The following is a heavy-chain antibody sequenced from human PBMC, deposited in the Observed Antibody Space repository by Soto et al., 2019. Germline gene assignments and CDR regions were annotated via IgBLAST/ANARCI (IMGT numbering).Heavy chain of an antibody. D-gene: IGHD3-9*01. Sequence: QVQLVQSGAEVKKPGASVKVSCKASGYTFTSYGISWVRQAPGQGLEWMGWISAYNGNTNYAQKLQGRVTMTTDTSTSTAYMELRSLRSDDTAVYYCAREGTYYDILTGYETQPFDYWGQGTLVTVSS. J-gene: IGHJ4*02. CDR1: GYTFTSYG. CDR2: ISAYNGNT. CDR3: AREGTYYDILTGYETQPFDY. V-gene: IGHV1-18*01.